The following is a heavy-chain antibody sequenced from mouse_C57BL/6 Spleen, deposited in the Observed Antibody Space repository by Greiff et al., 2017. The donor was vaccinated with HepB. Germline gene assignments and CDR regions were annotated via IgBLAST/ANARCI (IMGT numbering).Heavy chain of an antibody. V-gene: IGHV5-12*01. CDR3: ARRTGKGAMDY. CDR1: GFTFSDYY. D-gene: IGHD4-1*01. CDR2: ISNGGGST. J-gene: IGHJ4*01. Sequence: EVQLVESGGGLVQPGGSLKLSCAASGFTFSDYYMYWVRQTPEKRLEWVAYISNGGGSTYYPDTVKGRFTISRDNAKNTLYLQMSRLKSEDTAMYYCARRTGKGAMDYWGQGTSVTVSS.